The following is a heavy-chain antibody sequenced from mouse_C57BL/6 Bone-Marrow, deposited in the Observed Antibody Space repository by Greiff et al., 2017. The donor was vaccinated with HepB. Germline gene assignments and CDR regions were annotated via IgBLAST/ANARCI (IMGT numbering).Heavy chain of an antibody. CDR3: AREAIDGSSYYAMDY. Sequence: VQLQQSGAELVRPGTSVKMSCKASGYTFTNYWIGWAKQRPGHGLEWIGDIYPGGGYTNYNEKFKGKATLTADKSSSTAYMQFSSLTSEDSAIYYCAREAIDGSSYYAMDYWGQGTSVTVSS. V-gene: IGHV1-63*01. CDR2: IYPGGGYT. CDR1: GYTFTNYW. J-gene: IGHJ4*01. D-gene: IGHD1-1*01.